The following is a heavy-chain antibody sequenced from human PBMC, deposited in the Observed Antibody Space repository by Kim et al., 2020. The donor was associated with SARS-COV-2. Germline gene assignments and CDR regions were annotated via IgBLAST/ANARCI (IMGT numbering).Heavy chain of an antibody. CDR3: SRAPYYYDSSGYRGAFDF. CDR2: INHSGST. D-gene: IGHD3-22*01. CDR1: GGSFSGYY. J-gene: IGHJ3*01. Sequence: SETLSLTCAVYGGSFSGYYWSWIRQPPGKGLEWIWEINHSGSTNYNPSLKSRVTISVDTSKNQFSLKLSSVPAADTAAYYCSRAPYYYDSSGYRGAFDF. V-gene: IGHV4-34*01.